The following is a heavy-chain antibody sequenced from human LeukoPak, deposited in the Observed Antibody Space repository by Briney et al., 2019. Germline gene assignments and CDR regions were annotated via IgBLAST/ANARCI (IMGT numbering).Heavy chain of an antibody. CDR2: IGTAGDT. Sequence: GGSLRLSCAASGFTFSSYDMHWVRQATGKGLEWVSAIGTAGDTYYPGSVKGRFTISRENAKNSLYLQMNGLRAGDTAVYYCARVSRGDAFDIWGQGTMVTVSS. CDR3: ARVSRGDAFDI. CDR1: GFTFSSYD. J-gene: IGHJ3*02. V-gene: IGHV3-13*01.